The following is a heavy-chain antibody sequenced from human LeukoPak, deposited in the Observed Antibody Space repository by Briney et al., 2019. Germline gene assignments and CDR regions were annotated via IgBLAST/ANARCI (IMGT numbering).Heavy chain of an antibody. Sequence: PSETLSLTCTVSGGSISSYYWSWIRQPAGKGLEWIGRIYTSGSTNYNPSLKSRVTMSVDTSKNQFSLKLGSVTAADTAVYYCARDSNYYDSSGYDYWGQGTLVTVSS. D-gene: IGHD3-22*01. CDR2: IYTSGST. CDR1: GGSISSYY. CDR3: ARDSNYYDSSGYDY. V-gene: IGHV4-4*07. J-gene: IGHJ4*02.